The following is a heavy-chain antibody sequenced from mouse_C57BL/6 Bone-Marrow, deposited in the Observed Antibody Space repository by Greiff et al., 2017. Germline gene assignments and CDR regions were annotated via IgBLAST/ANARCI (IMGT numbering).Heavy chain of an antibody. J-gene: IGHJ3*01. CDR2: IDPENGDT. CDR3: TTVYGNYGDWFAY. D-gene: IGHD2-1*01. Sequence: VQLQQSGAELVRPGASVKLSCTASGFNIKDDYMHWVKQRPEQGLEWIGWIDPENGDTEYASKFQGKATITADPSSNTAYLQLSSLTSEDTAVSYCTTVYGNYGDWFAYWGQGTLVTVSA. CDR1: GFNIKDDY. V-gene: IGHV14-4*01.